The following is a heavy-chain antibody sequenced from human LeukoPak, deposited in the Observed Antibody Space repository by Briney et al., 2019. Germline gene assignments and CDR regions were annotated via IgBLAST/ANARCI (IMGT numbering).Heavy chain of an antibody. D-gene: IGHD4-17*01. J-gene: IGHJ4*02. CDR3: ARMTTGHDY. V-gene: IGHV4-34*04. CDR2: VNHSGYT. Sequence: SETLSLTCGVSGTSFSSYYWSWIRQTPGKGLEWIGEVNHSGYTNMNPSLKSRATISVDTSKNQFSLMLTSVTAADTAVYFCARMTTGHDYWGQGTLVTVSS. CDR1: GTSFSSYY.